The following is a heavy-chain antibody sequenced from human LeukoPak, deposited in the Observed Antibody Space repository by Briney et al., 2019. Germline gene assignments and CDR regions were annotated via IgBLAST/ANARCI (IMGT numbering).Heavy chain of an antibody. J-gene: IGHJ3*02. CDR2: IYTSGST. CDR1: GGSISSYY. CDR3: ARQVYYYDSRGLDAFDI. Sequence: SETLSLTCTVSGGSISSYYWSWIRQPPGKRLEWIGYIYTSGSTNYNASLKSRVTISVDTSKNQFSLKLSSVTAADTAVYYCARQVYYYDSRGLDAFDIWGQGTMVTVSS. D-gene: IGHD3-22*01. V-gene: IGHV4-4*09.